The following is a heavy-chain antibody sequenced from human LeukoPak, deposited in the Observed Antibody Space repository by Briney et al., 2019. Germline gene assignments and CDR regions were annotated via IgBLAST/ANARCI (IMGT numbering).Heavy chain of an antibody. D-gene: IGHD4-23*01. CDR3: ARVSLLDDGGLGDY. Sequence: GGSLRLSCVGSGFTFSNHQMNWVRQAPGKGLEWVAKIKQDGGEKHYVDSVKGRFTISRDNAKNSLYLQMNSLRAEDTAVYYCARVSLLDDGGLGDYWGQGTLVTVSS. V-gene: IGHV3-7*02. CDR1: GFTFSNHQ. CDR2: IKQDGGEK. J-gene: IGHJ4*02.